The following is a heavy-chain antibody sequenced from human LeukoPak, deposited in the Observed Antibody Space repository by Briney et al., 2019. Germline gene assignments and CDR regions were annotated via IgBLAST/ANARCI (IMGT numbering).Heavy chain of an antibody. D-gene: IGHD6-6*01. Sequence: PGGSLRLSCAASGFTFTTYAMTWVRRAPGKGLEWVSTISGSFGSTHSADSVKGRFTISRDNSKNMLYLQINSLRAEDTAVYYCAKGGTVVARLIASEWGQGTLVTVSS. CDR1: GFTFTTYA. CDR3: AKGGTVVARLIASE. V-gene: IGHV3-23*01. CDR2: ISGSFGST. J-gene: IGHJ4*02.